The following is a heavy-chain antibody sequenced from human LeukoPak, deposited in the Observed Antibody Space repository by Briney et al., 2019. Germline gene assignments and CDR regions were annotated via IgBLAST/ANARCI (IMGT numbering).Heavy chain of an antibody. D-gene: IGHD3-22*01. CDR1: GGSISSSSYY. J-gene: IGHJ4*02. Sequence: SETLSLTCTVSGGSISSSSYYWGWIRQPPGKGLEWIGSIYYSGSTYYNPSLKSRVTISVDTSKNQFSLKLSSVTAADTAVYYCARGGGSSGYYYSYWGQGTLVTVSS. V-gene: IGHV4-39*07. CDR2: IYYSGST. CDR3: ARGGGSSGYYYSY.